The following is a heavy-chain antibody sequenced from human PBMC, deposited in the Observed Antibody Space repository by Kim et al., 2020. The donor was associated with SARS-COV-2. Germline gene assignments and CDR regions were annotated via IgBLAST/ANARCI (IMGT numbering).Heavy chain of an antibody. V-gene: IGHV4-39*01. CDR2: IYYSGST. J-gene: IGHJ4*02. Sequence: SETLSLTCTVSDGSINSNGYYWGWVRQPPGKGLEWIGTIYYSGSTNYNPSLKGRVTISVDTSKNQFSLKLSSVTAADTAVYYCARHSLSGTYFGFSYFDYWGQGTLVTVSS. CDR1: DGSINSNGYY. CDR3: ARHSLSGTYFGFSYFDY. D-gene: IGHD1-26*01.